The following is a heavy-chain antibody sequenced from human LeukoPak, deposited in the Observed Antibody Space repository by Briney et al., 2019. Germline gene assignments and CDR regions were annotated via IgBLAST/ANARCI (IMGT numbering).Heavy chain of an antibody. V-gene: IGHV3-23*01. CDR1: GFTFSSYA. CDR3: AKDLGYSGSMTGY. D-gene: IGHD1-26*01. CDR2: ISGSGGST. Sequence: GGSLRLSCAASGFTFSSYAMSWVRQGPGKGLEWVSAISGSGGSTYYADSVKGRFTISRDNSKNTLYLQMNSLRAEDTAVYYCAKDLGYSGSMTGYWGQGTLVTVSS. J-gene: IGHJ4*02.